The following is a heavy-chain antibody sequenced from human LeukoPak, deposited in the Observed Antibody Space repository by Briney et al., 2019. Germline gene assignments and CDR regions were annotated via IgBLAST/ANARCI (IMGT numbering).Heavy chain of an antibody. CDR2: ISYDSRSI. CDR1: GFTFSPYG. J-gene: IGHJ5*02. V-gene: IGHV3-21*01. Sequence: GGSLRLSCEASGFTFSPYGMTWVRQAPGKGLEWVSTISYDSRSIGYADSVKGRFTISRDNAKSSTFLQMNSLRVEDTAVYYCARDGSEWSRDLWGQGALVTVSS. D-gene: IGHD2-15*01. CDR3: ARDGSEWSRDL.